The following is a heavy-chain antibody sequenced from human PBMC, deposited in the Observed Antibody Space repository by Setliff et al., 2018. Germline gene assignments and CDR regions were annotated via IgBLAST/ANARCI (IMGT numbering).Heavy chain of an antibody. D-gene: IGHD6-13*01. V-gene: IGHV5-51*01. CDR1: GYTFSNYW. J-gene: IGHJ3*01. CDR2: IYAGDSDT. Sequence: GESLKISCKGSGYTFSNYWVGWVRQMPGKGLGWMGVIYAGDSDTRYSPSFQGQVTFSADKSISTAYLQWSTLKASDTAMYYCARLGSSSWYNDVFDFWGPGTMVTVSS. CDR3: ARLGSSSWYNDVFDF.